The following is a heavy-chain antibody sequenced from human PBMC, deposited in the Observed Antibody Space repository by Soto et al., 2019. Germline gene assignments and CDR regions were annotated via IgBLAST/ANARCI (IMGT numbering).Heavy chain of an antibody. Sequence: GGSLRLSCAASGVTFSDYYMSWIRQAPGKGLEWISFISSRSDHTKYADSVKGRFTISRDNAKKSLYLQMDRLRAEDTAVYYCAGDNYYDSWGQGTLVTVSS. J-gene: IGHJ4*02. CDR1: GVTFSDYY. CDR2: ISSRSDHT. V-gene: IGHV3-11*06. CDR3: AGDNYYDS.